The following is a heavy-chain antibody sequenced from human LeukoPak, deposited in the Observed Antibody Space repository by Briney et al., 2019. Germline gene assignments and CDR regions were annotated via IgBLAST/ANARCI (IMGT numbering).Heavy chain of an antibody. V-gene: IGHV1-69*05. CDR3: VRRQALRGRHRAFDP. CDR2: IIPMFGTA. CDR1: GGTFSNYA. D-gene: IGHD6-25*01. J-gene: IGHJ5*02. Sequence: ASVKVSCKASGGTFSNYAISWVRQAPGQGLEWLGGIIPMFGTAKYAQKFQGRVTITMDEPTTTAYMELISLRFEDTAVYYCVRRQALRGRHRAFDPWGQGTLVTVTS.